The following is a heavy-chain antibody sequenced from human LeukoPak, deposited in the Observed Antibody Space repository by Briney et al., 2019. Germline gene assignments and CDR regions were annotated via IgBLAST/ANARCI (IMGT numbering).Heavy chain of an antibody. J-gene: IGHJ4*02. Sequence: GSLRLSCAASGFTFSSHSMNWVRQAPGKGLEWVSSIGSASTSIYYADSVKGRFTISRDNAKNSLYLQMSSLRADDTAVYYCARETEEAFDYWGQGTLVTVSS. CDR2: IGSASTSI. CDR3: ARETEEAFDY. D-gene: IGHD1-1*01. CDR1: GFTFSSHS. V-gene: IGHV3-21*01.